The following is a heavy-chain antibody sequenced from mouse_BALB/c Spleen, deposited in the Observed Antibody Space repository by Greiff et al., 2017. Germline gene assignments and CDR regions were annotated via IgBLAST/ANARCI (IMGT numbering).Heavy chain of an antibody. D-gene: IGHD3-3*01. CDR2: IYPYNGGT. CDR3: ARGGPPY. V-gene: IGHV1S29*02. CDR1: GYTFTDYN. Sequence: EVQLQESGPELVKPAASVKISCKASGYTFTDYNMHWVKQSHGKSLEWIGYIYPYNGGTGYNQKFKSKATLTVDNSSSTAYMELRSLTSEDSAVYYCARGGPPYWGQGTLVTVSA. J-gene: IGHJ3*01.